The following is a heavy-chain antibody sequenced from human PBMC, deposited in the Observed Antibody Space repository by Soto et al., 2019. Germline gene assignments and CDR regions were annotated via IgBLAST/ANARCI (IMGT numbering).Heavy chain of an antibody. CDR2: IFYSGST. Sequence: SETLSLTCTVSGGSISRSSYYWGWIRQPPGKGLEWIGSIFYSGSTYYNPSLKSRVTISVDTSANTAYMELSRLISEDTAVYYCARPEDYDDCLDLWGQGTLVTVSS. CDR1: GGSISRSSYY. J-gene: IGHJ4*02. V-gene: IGHV4-39*01. D-gene: IGHD3-22*01. CDR3: ARPEDYDDCLDL.